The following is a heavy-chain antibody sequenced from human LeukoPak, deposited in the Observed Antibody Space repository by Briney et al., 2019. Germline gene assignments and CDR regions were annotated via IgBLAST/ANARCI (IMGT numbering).Heavy chain of an antibody. D-gene: IGHD3-10*01. J-gene: IGHJ4*02. CDR1: GFTFDDYG. CDR3: ASVPMDSYYYGSGSYDY. Sequence: GGSLRLSCAASGFTFDDYGMSWVRQAPGKGLEWVSGINWNGGSTGYADSVKGRFTISRDNAKNSLYLQMNSLRAEDTALYYCASVPMDSYYYGSGSYDYWGQGTLVTVSS. V-gene: IGHV3-20*04. CDR2: INWNGGST.